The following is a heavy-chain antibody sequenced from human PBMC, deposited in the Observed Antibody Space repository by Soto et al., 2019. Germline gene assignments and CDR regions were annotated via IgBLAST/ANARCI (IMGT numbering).Heavy chain of an antibody. CDR1: GAFISYYS. V-gene: IGHV4-4*07. CDR3: ARFDYGDFYYYYGMDV. Sequence: SSETPSQTCTFSGAFISYYSWTWIRQSAGKGLEWIARVYSTRTIFYNPSLKSRSTMSVDTSKNQFSLKLTSVNAADTDVYYCARFDYGDFYYYYGMDVWGQGTTVTVSS. D-gene: IGHD4-17*01. J-gene: IGHJ6*02. CDR2: VYSTRTI.